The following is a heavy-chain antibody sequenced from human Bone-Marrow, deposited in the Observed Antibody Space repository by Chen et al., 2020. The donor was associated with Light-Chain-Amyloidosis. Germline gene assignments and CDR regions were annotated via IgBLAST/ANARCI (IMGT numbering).Heavy chain of an antibody. Sequence: EVKKPGESLKISCKGSGYTFPNYWIGWVRQMPGKGLEWMGVIYPDDSDARYSPSFEGQVTISADKSITTAYLQWRSLKASDTAMYYCARRRDGYNFDYWGREPWSPSP. D-gene: IGHD5-12*01. CDR1: GYTFPNYW. J-gene: IGHJ4*02. V-gene: IGHV5-51*01. CDR3: ARRRDGYNFDY. CDR2: IYPDDSDA.